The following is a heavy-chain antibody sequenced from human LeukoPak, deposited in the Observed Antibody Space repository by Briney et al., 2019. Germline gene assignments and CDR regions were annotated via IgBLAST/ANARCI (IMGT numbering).Heavy chain of an antibody. CDR1: GYTFTTYG. D-gene: IGHD5-24*01. CDR3: ARALVDGYKELGY. CDR2: ISAYNGNT. J-gene: IGHJ4*02. V-gene: IGHV1-18*01. Sequence: GASVKVSCKASGYTFTTYGITWVRQAPGQGLEWMGWISAYNGNTNYAQKLQGRVTMTTDTSASTAYMELRSLRSDDTAVYYCARALVDGYKELGYWGQGTLVTVSS.